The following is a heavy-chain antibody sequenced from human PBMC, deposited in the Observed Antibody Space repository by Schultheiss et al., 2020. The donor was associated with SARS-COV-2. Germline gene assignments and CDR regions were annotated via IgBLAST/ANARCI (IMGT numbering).Heavy chain of an antibody. D-gene: IGHD3-16*01. V-gene: IGHV1-46*01. CDR3: HVGGTRVDAFDI. CDR1: GYTFTGYY. J-gene: IGHJ3*02. CDR2: INPSGGST. Sequence: ASVKVSCKASGYTFTGYYMHWVRQAPGQGLEWMGIINPSGGSTSYAQKFQGRVTMTRDTSTSTVYMELSSLRSEDTAVYYCHVGGTRVDAFDIWGQGTMVTVS.